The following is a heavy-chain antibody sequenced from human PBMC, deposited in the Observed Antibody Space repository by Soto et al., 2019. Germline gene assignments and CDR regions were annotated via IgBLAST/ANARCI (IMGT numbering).Heavy chain of an antibody. D-gene: IGHD3-22*01. J-gene: IGHJ3*02. V-gene: IGHV3-23*01. CDR2: ISGSGGST. CDR3: AKDQYYYDSSGYYYLGAFDI. CDR1: GFTFSSYA. Sequence: AGGSLRLSCAASGFTFSSYAMSWVRQAPGKGLEWVSAISGSGGSTYYADSVKGRFTISRDNSKNTLYLQMNSLRAEDTAVYYCAKDQYYYDSSGYYYLGAFDIWGQGTMVTVS.